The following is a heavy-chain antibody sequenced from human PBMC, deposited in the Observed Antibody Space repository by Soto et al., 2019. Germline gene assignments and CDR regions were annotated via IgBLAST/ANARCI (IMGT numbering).Heavy chain of an antibody. Sequence: ASVKVSCKASGYTFTVYYMHWVRQAPGQGLEWMGWINPKSGGTMYPQKFQGRVTMTWDTSISTAYMALTRLRSDDTAVYYCARDLAKGGGSAGFDYWGQGTLVTVS. CDR3: ARDLAKGGGSAGFDY. D-gene: IGHD1-26*01. V-gene: IGHV1-2*02. CDR2: INPKSGGT. J-gene: IGHJ4*02. CDR1: GYTFTVYY.